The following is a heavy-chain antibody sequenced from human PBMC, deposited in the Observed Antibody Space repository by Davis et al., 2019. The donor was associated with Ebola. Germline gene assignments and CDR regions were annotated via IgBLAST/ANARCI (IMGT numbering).Heavy chain of an antibody. V-gene: IGHV3-21*01. CDR1: GFTFSDYC. CDR3: ARDLGSGFDFDF. D-gene: IGHD3-10*01. CDR2: ISGSGGST. J-gene: IGHJ4*02. Sequence: PGGSLRLSCAASGFTFSDYCISWVRQAPGKGLEWVSAISGSGGSTYYADSVKGRFTISRDNAKNSLYLQMNSLRAEDTAVYYCARDLGSGFDFDFWGQGTLVTVSS.